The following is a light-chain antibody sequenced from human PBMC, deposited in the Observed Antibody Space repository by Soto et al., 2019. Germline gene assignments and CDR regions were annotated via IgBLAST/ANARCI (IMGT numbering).Light chain of an antibody. V-gene: IGKV1-39*01. CDR2: AAS. Sequence: DIQMTQSPSSLSASVGDRVTITCRASQSISSYLNWYQQKPGKAPKLLMYAASSLQSGVPSRFSGSGSATDFTHTISSLQPEDFATYYCQQSYSTPTFGGGTKVEIK. CDR1: QSISSY. J-gene: IGKJ4*01. CDR3: QQSYSTPT.